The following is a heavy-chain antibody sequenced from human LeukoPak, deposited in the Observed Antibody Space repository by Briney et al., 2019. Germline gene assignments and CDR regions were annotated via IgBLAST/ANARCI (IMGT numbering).Heavy chain of an antibody. V-gene: IGHV3-48*02. Sequence: GGSLRLSCAASGFTFSDYSMNWVRQAPGKGLEWVSYIDGSGDTIYYADSVKGRFTISRDNAKNSLDLQMNSLRDEDTAVYYCSRRFDCWGQGTLVTVSS. J-gene: IGHJ4*02. CDR3: SRRFDC. CDR2: IDGSGDTI. CDR1: GFTFSDYS.